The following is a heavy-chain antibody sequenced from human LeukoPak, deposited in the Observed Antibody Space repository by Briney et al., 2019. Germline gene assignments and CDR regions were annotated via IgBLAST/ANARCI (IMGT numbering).Heavy chain of an antibody. Sequence: GGSLRLSCAASGITFNSYVMSWVRQAPGKGLEWVSGISGSGGSTYYADSVKGRFTISRDNFKNTLYLQMNSLRAEDTAVYYCAKDLFRSPQIDYWGQGTLVTVSS. CDR2: ISGSGGST. CDR3: AKDLFRSPQIDY. CDR1: GITFNSYV. V-gene: IGHV3-23*01. J-gene: IGHJ4*02. D-gene: IGHD1-26*01.